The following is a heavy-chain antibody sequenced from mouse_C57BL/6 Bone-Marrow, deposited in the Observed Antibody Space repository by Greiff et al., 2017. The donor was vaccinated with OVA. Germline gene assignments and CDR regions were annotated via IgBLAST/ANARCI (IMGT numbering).Heavy chain of an antibody. Sequence: EVKLMESGGGLVKPGGSLKLSCAASGFTFSSYAMSWVRQTPETRLEWVATISDDGSYTYYPDNVKGRFTISRDNAKNNLYLQMIHLKSEDTAMYYCARDTIVTPWFAYWGQGTLVTVSA. CDR3: ARDTIVTPWFAY. J-gene: IGHJ3*01. CDR2: ISDDGSYT. D-gene: IGHD2-5*01. CDR1: GFTFSSYA. V-gene: IGHV5-4*01.